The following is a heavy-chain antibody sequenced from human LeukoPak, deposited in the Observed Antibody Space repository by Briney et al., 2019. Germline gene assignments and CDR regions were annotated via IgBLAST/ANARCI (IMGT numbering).Heavy chain of an antibody. Sequence: PGGSLSLSCAASVFTFSSDAISSVRQAPGKGLEWVSAISGIGGSTYYADSVKGRFTISRDNSQNTLYLQMNSPRAEDTAVYYCAKVSGDDAFAIWGQGTMVTVSS. CDR1: VFTFSSDA. D-gene: IGHD7-27*01. V-gene: IGHV3-23*01. J-gene: IGHJ3*02. CDR2: ISGIGGST. CDR3: AKVSGDDAFAI.